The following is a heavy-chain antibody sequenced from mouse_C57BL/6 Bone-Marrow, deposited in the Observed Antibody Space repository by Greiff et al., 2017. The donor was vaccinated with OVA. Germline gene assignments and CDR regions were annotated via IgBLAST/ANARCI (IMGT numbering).Heavy chain of an antibody. Sequence: EVQGVESGGGLVQPKGSLKLSCAASGFSFNTYAMNWVRQAPGKGLEWVARIRSKSNNYATYYADSVKDSFTISRDDSESMLYLQMNNLKTEDTAMYYCWGNYGAYWGQGTLVTVSA. CDR1: GFSFNTYA. J-gene: IGHJ3*01. CDR2: IRSKSNNYAT. CDR3: WGNYGAY. D-gene: IGHD2-1*01. V-gene: IGHV10-1*01.